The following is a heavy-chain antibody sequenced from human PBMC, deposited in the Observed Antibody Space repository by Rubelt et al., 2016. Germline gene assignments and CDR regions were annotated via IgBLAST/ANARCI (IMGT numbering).Heavy chain of an antibody. Sequence: QVQLQESGPGLVKPSQTLSLTCTVSGGSISSGGYYWSWIRQHPGKGLEWIGYIYYSGSTYYNPSLKSRVTSSGDTSKNQFSLKLSSVTAADTAVYYCARGGTGDYYGSGSYLFDYWGQGTLVTVSS. CDR1: GGSISSGGYY. CDR2: IYYSGST. J-gene: IGHJ4*02. D-gene: IGHD3-10*01. CDR3: ARGGTGDYYGSGSYLFDY. V-gene: IGHV4-31*03.